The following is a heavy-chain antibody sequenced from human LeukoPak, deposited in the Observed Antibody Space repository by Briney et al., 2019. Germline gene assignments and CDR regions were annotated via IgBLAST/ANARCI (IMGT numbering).Heavy chain of an antibody. CDR2: INPNSGGT. CDR1: GYTFIGYN. Sequence: RASVKVSCKASGYTFIGYNMHWVRQAPGQGLEWMGWINPNSGGTNYAQKFQGRVTMTRDTSISTAYMELSRLRSDDTAVYYCARGPMSTLGTVTTVYWGQGTLVAVSS. CDR3: ARGPMSTLGTVTTVY. J-gene: IGHJ4*02. V-gene: IGHV1-2*02. D-gene: IGHD4-17*01.